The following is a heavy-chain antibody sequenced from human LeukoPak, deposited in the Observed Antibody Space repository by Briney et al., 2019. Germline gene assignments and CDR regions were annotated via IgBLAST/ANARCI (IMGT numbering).Heavy chain of an antibody. V-gene: IGHV3-30*18. CDR2: ISYDGSNK. Sequence: GGSLRLSCAAPGFTFSSYGMHWVRQAPGKGLEWVAVISYDGSNKYYADSVKGRFTISRDNSKNTLYLQMNSLRAEDTAVYYCAKVYLVYASFGYFDYWGQGTLVTVSS. CDR1: GFTFSSYG. J-gene: IGHJ4*02. CDR3: AKVYLVYASFGYFDY. D-gene: IGHD2-8*01.